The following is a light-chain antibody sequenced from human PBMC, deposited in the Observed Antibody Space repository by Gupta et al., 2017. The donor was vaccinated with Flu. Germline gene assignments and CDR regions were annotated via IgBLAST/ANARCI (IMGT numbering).Light chain of an antibody. J-gene: IGKJ2*01. CDR1: QSINSNY. Sequence: EIVLTQSPGTLSLSPGERATLSCRASQSINSNYLAWYQQKPGQAPRLLIFSASSRATGIPDRFSGSGSGTDFTLTIYRLEPEDFALYYCQQDDNSRHIFGQGTKMEIK. CDR3: QQDDNSRHI. V-gene: IGKV3-20*01. CDR2: SAS.